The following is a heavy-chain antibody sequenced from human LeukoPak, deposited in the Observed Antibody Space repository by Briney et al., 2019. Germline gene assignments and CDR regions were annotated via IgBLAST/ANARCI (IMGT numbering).Heavy chain of an antibody. CDR1: GGSISSHY. Sequence: SETLSLTCTVSGGSISSHYWSWIRQPPGKGLEWIGYIYYSGSTNYNPSLKSRVTISVDTSKNQFSLKLSSVTAADTAVYYCARVFSSYYYDSSGYHPRQLGFDPWGQGTLVTVSS. CDR2: IYYSGST. V-gene: IGHV4-59*11. D-gene: IGHD3-22*01. J-gene: IGHJ5*02. CDR3: ARVFSSYYYDSSGYHPRQLGFDP.